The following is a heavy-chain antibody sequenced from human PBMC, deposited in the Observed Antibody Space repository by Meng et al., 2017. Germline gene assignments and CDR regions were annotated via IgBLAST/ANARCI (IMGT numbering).Heavy chain of an antibody. J-gene: IGHJ4*02. V-gene: IGHV4-31*01. CDR3: AHERVGGTAAQFDY. Sequence: RPAPVQPSPPLSLPSTASGRAVSSGGYYWSWIRQHPEKGLGWIGYIYYSGITYYNPSLMYLLTIAVDTTQHQFSLIRFAMAAADAVLYYGAHERVGGTAAQFDYWGQGTLVTVSS. CDR2: IYYSGIT. D-gene: IGHD1-1*01. CDR1: GRAVSSGGYY.